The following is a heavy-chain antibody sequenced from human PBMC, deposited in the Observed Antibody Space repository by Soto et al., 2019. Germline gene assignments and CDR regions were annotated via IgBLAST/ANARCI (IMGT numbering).Heavy chain of an antibody. CDR3: AKGVGSYYFDY. CDR1: GFTFSRYP. V-gene: IGHV3-30-3*01. D-gene: IGHD1-26*01. J-gene: IGHJ4*02. CDR2: ITYDGNNK. Sequence: QVQLVESGGGVVQPGRSLRLSCADSGFTFSRYPMYWVRQAPGKGLEWVAVITYDGNNKYYADSVKGRFTISRDNAKNTLDLQMNNLRPEDTAVYYCAKGVGSYYFDYWAQGTLVTVSS.